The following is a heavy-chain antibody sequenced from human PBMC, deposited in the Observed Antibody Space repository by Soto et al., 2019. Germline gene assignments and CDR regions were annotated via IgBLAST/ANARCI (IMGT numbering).Heavy chain of an antibody. CDR1: GYSFTDYY. D-gene: IGHD2-8*01. Sequence: ASVKVSCKASGYSFTDYYIHWVRQAPGQGLEWLGRINPKSGGTSTAQKFQGWVTMTTDTSISTASMELTRLTSDDTAIYYCARGDSTDCSNGVCSFFYNHDMDVWGQGTTVTVSS. CDR2: INPKSGGT. V-gene: IGHV1-2*04. CDR3: ARGDSTDCSNGVCSFFYNHDMDV. J-gene: IGHJ6*02.